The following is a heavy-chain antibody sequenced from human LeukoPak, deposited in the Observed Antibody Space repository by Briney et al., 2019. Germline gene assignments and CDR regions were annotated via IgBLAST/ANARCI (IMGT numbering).Heavy chain of an antibody. J-gene: IGHJ5*02. CDR3: ARGGDIVVVPAAPWFDP. Sequence: PSQTLSLTCTVSGGSISSGDYYWSWIRQPPGKGLEWIGYIYYSGSTYYNPSLKSRVTISVDTSKNQFSLKLSSVTAADTAVYYCARGGDIVVVPAAPWFDPWGQGTQVTVSS. V-gene: IGHV4-30-4*08. CDR1: GGSISSGDYY. CDR2: IYYSGST. D-gene: IGHD2-2*01.